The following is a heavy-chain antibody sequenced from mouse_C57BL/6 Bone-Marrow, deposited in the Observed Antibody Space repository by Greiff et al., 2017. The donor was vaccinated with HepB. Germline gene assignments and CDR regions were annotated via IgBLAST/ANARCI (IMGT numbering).Heavy chain of an antibody. J-gene: IGHJ4*01. Sequence: EVQRVESGGGLVKPGGSLKLSCAASGFTFSSYTMSWVRQTPEKRLEWVATISGGGGNTYYPDSVKGRFTISSDNAQNTLYLQMCSLKSEDTALYYCARQGLRRGGMDYWGQGTSIPVSS. CDR2: ISGGGGNT. CDR1: GFTFSSYT. V-gene: IGHV5-9*01. CDR3: ARQGLRRGGMDY.